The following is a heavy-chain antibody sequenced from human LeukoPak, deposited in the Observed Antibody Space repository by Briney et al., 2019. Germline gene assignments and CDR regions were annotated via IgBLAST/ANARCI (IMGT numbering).Heavy chain of an antibody. CDR1: GFTVSGNY. D-gene: IGHD5-12*01. V-gene: IGHV3-53*01. CDR2: ISPGGGPT. Sequence: GGSLRLSCAASGFTVSGNYMSWVRQAPGKGLEWVSGISPGGGPTYYADSVKGRFTISRDDSKNTLYLQMNNLRAEDTAVYYCAKDGAWLRFDDWGQGILVTVSS. J-gene: IGHJ4*02. CDR3: AKDGAWLRFDD.